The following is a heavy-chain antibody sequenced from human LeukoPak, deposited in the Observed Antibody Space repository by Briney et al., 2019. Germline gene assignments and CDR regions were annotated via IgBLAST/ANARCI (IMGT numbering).Heavy chain of an antibody. V-gene: IGHV4-31*03. CDR2: IYYSGST. D-gene: IGHD3-9*01. CDR3: AKTYYDILTGYRPFDY. Sequence: SQTLSLTCTVSGGSINSGGYYWSWIRQHPGKGLEWIGYIYYSGSTYYNPSLKSRVTISVDTSKNQFSLKLSSVTAADTAVYYCAKTYYDILTGYRPFDYWGQGTLVTVSS. J-gene: IGHJ4*02. CDR1: GGSINSGGYY.